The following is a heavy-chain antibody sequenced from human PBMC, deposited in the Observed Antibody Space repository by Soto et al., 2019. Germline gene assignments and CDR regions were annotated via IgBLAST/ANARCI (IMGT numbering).Heavy chain of an antibody. CDR1: GGIFSDYG. J-gene: IGHJ4*02. V-gene: IGHV3-30*12. CDR2: IINNGIIK. Sequence: PGGSLRLSCAVSGGIFSDYGMHWVRQAPGKGLEWLAIIINNGIIKYYADSVEGRFTISRDNSKNTVYLQMNSLRVEDTAVYYCARDGPIQHHPDYWGRGTLVTVSS. D-gene: IGHD2-21*01. CDR3: ARDGPIQHHPDY.